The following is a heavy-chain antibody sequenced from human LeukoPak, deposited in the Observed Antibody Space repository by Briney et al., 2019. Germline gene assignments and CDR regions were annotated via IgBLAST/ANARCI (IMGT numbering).Heavy chain of an antibody. CDR3: ASGRQQLAQASADTFDY. Sequence: ASVKVSCKASGYTFTGYYMHWVRQAPGQGLEWMGWINPNSGGTNYAQKFQGRVTMTRGTSISTAYMELSRLRSDDTAVYYCASGRQQLAQASADTFDYWGQGTLVTVSS. CDR2: INPNSGGT. CDR1: GYTFTGYY. J-gene: IGHJ4*02. V-gene: IGHV1-2*02. D-gene: IGHD6-13*01.